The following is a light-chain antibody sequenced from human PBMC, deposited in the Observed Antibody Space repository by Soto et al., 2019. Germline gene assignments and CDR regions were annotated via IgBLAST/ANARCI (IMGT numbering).Light chain of an antibody. CDR1: QSVRSSY. Sequence: EIVLTQSPGTLSLSPGERATLSCRASQSVRSSYVAWYQQKPGQSPRLLIYDASNRATGIPDRFSGSGSGTDFTLAISRLEPEDFALYYCQQYGSSPTFGQGTKVEI. CDR3: QQYGSSPT. CDR2: DAS. V-gene: IGKV3-20*01. J-gene: IGKJ1*01.